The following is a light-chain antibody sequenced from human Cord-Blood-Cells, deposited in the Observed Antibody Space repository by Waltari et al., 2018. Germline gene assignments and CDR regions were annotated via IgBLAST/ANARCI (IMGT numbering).Light chain of an antibody. CDR2: EGS. Sequence: QSALTQPASVSGSPGQSITISCTGTSSDVGSYNLVSWYQQHPGKAPKLLIYEGSKRPSGVSNRFSGSKSCNTASLTISGLHAEDEADYFCCSYAGSSTLVFGGGTKLTVL. V-gene: IGLV2-23*01. CDR1: SSDVGSYNL. CDR3: CSYAGSSTLV. J-gene: IGLJ2*01.